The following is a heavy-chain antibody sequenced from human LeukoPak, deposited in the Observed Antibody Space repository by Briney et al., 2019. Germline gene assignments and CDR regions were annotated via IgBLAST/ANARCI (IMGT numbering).Heavy chain of an antibody. CDR3: ARHYGSGTFPLDY. Sequence: SETLSLTCTVSGGSIRSFYWSWIRQPPGKGLEWIGYIYYSGSTKYNPSLESRVIISVDTSKNQFSLKLSSVTAADTAVYYCARHYGSGTFPLDYWGQGTLVTISS. V-gene: IGHV4-59*08. J-gene: IGHJ4*02. CDR1: GGSIRSFY. D-gene: IGHD3-10*01. CDR2: IYYSGST.